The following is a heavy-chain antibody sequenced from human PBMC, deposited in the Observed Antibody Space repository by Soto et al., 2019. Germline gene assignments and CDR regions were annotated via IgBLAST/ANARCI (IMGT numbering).Heavy chain of an antibody. D-gene: IGHD3-10*01. CDR3: ARDPVPTYYYYYGMDV. Sequence: ASVKVSCKASGGTFSSYAISWVRQAPGQGLEWMGWINPNSGGTNYAQKFQGRVTMTRDTSISTAYMELSRLRSDDTAVYYCARDPVPTYYYYYGMDVWGQGTTVTVSS. V-gene: IGHV1-2*02. J-gene: IGHJ6*02. CDR2: INPNSGGT. CDR1: GGTFSSYA.